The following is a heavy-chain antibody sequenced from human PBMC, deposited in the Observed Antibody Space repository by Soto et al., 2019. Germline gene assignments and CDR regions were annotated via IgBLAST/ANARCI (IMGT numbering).Heavy chain of an antibody. Sequence: SVKVSCKASGGTFSSYAISWVRQAPGQGLEWMGGIIPIFGTANYAQKFQGRVTITADESTSTAYMELSSLRSEDTAVYYCARDPGGYCSGGSCYISWFEPWGQGTLVTVSS. J-gene: IGHJ5*02. CDR1: GGTFSSYA. CDR2: IIPIFGTA. D-gene: IGHD2-15*01. CDR3: ARDPGGYCSGGSCYISWFEP. V-gene: IGHV1-69*13.